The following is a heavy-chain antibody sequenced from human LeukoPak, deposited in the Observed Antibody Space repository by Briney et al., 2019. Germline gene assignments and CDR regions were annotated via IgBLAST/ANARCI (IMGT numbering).Heavy chain of an antibody. J-gene: IGHJ3*02. Sequence: ASVKVSCKASGYTFTSYGISWVRQAPGQGLEWMGWISAYNGNTNYAQKLQGRVTMTTDTSTSTDYMELRSLRSDDTAVYYCARFTIFGVEKSDAFVIWGQGTMVTVSS. CDR1: GYTFTSYG. CDR3: ARFTIFGVEKSDAFVI. D-gene: IGHD3-3*01. V-gene: IGHV1-18*01. CDR2: ISAYNGNT.